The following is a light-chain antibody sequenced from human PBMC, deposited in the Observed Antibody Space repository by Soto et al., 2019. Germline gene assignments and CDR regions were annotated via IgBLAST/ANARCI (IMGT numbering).Light chain of an antibody. Sequence: AIQLTQSPSSLSASVGDRVTITCRASQGISSALAWYQQKPGKAPKLLIYDASSLESGVPSRFSGSESGTDFTLTISSLHPEDFATYYCQQFNSYPLTFGPGTKVDI. J-gene: IGKJ3*01. CDR3: QQFNSYPLT. CDR1: QGISSA. CDR2: DAS. V-gene: IGKV1-13*02.